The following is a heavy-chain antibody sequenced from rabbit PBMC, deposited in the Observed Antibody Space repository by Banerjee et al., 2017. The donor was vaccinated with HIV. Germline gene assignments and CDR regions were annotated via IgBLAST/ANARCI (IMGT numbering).Heavy chain of an antibody. Sequence: QSLEESGGDLVKPGASLTLTCTASGFSFSSSYWIYWVRQAPGKGLEWIACIYNGDGRTFYASWAKGRFTISKTSSTTVTLQMTSLTAADTATHFCARFLGDADWTFNLWGQGTLVTVS. D-gene: IGHD2-1*01. CDR2: IYNGDGRT. CDR3: ARFLGDADWTFNL. J-gene: IGHJ4*01. V-gene: IGHV1S40*01. CDR1: GFSFSSSYW.